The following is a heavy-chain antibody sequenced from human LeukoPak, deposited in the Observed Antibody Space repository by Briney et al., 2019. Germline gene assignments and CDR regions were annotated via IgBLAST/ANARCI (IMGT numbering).Heavy chain of an antibody. Sequence: GGSLRLSCAASGFTFSSYAMSWVRQAPGKGLEWVSAISGSGGSTYYADSVKGRFTISRDNSKNTLYLQMNSLRAEDTAVYYCANLDTYCSSTSCYGNWDQGTLVTVSS. D-gene: IGHD2-2*01. CDR3: ANLDTYCSSTSCYGN. CDR1: GFTFSSYA. J-gene: IGHJ4*02. V-gene: IGHV3-23*01. CDR2: ISGSGGST.